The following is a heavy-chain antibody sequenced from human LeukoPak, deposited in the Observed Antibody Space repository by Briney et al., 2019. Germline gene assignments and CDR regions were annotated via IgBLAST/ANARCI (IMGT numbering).Heavy chain of an antibody. CDR1: GGSISSSSYY. CDR2: IYYSGST. CDR3: ARVIMSVTTSPDAFDI. V-gene: IGHV4-39*07. Sequence: KPSETLSLTCTVSGGSISSSSYYWGWIRQPPGKGLEWIGSIYYSGSTYYNPSLKSRVTISVDTSKNQFSLKLSSVTAADTAVYYCARVIMSVTTSPDAFDIWGQGTVVTVSS. D-gene: IGHD4-17*01. J-gene: IGHJ3*02.